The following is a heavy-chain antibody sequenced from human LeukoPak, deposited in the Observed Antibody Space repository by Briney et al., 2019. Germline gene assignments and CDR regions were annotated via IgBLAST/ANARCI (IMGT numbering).Heavy chain of an antibody. V-gene: IGHV3-23*01. CDR2: ISGSGGST. D-gene: IGHD3-22*01. J-gene: IGHJ1*01. CDR3: AKNYYDSSGYYLEYFQH. Sequence: GGSLRLSCAASGFTVSSNYMSWVRQAPGKGLEWVSAISGSGGSTYYADSVKGRFTISRDNSKNTLYLQMNSLRAEDTAVYYCAKNYYDSSGYYLEYFQHWGQGTLVTVSS. CDR1: GFTVSSNY.